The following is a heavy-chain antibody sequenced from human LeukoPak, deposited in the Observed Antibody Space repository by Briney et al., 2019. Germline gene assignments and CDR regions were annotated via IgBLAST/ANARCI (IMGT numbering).Heavy chain of an antibody. V-gene: IGHV3-23*01. CDR2: ISGSGGST. D-gene: IGHD4-17*01. Sequence: PGGSLRLSCAASGFIFSSYAMSWVRQVPGKGLEWVSAISGSGGSTYYADSVKGRFTISRDNSKNTLYLQMNSLRAEDTAVYYCAKDHPPGGDYGWYFDYWGQGTLVTVSS. J-gene: IGHJ4*02. CDR1: GFIFSSYA. CDR3: AKDHPPGGDYGWYFDY.